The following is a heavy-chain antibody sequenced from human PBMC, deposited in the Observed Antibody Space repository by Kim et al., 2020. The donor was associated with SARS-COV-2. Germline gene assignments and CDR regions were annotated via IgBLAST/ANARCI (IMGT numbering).Heavy chain of an antibody. CDR3: ARDLVVVVAATDYYYYYGMDV. CDR1: GGTFSSYA. D-gene: IGHD2-15*01. J-gene: IGHJ6*02. Sequence: SVKVSCKASGGTFSSYAISLVRQAPGQGLEWMGGIIPIFGTANYAQKFQGRVTITADESTSTAYMELSSLRSEDTAVYYCARDLVVVVAATDYYYYYGMDVWGQVTTVTVSS. V-gene: IGHV1-69*13. CDR2: IIPIFGTA.